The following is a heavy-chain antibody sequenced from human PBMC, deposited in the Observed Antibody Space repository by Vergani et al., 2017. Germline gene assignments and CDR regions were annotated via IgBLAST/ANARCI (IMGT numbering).Heavy chain of an antibody. Sequence: QVQLVQSGAEVKKPGASVKVSCKASGYTFTSYYMHWVRQAPGQGLEWMGIINPSGGSTSYAQKFQGRVTMTRDTSTSTAYMELSSLRSEDTAVYYCARGGSKYSSSPAFGYYYGMDVWGQGTTVTVSS. CDR2: INPSGGST. CDR1: GYTFTSYY. J-gene: IGHJ6*02. D-gene: IGHD6-6*01. CDR3: ARGGSKYSSSPAFGYYYGMDV. V-gene: IGHV1-46*01.